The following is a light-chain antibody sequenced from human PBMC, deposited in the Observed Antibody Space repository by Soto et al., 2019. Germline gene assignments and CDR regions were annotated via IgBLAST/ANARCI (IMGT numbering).Light chain of an antibody. V-gene: IGLV1-40*01. CDR1: SSNIVAGYD. CDR3: QSYDSSLSAFYV. CDR2: GNS. J-gene: IGLJ1*01. Sequence: QSVLTQPPSVSGAPGQRVTISCTGSSSNIVAGYDVHWYQQLPGTAPKLLIYGNSNRPSGVPDRFSGSKSGTSASLAITGLHAEDEADYYCQSYDSSLSAFYVFGTGTQLTVL.